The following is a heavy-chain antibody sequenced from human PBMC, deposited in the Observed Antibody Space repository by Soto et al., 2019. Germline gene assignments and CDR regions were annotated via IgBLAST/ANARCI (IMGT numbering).Heavy chain of an antibody. CDR1: GYTFTSYG. Sequence: QVQLVQSGAEVKKPGASVKVSCKASGYTFTSYGISWVRQAPGQGLEWMGWISAYNGNTNYAQKLQGRVTMTTDTSTSTAYMELRGLRSDDTAVYYCARDPNPYCSSTSCYAGVYWGQGTLVTVSS. CDR3: ARDPNPYCSSTSCYAGVY. V-gene: IGHV1-18*01. D-gene: IGHD2-2*01. CDR2: ISAYNGNT. J-gene: IGHJ4*02.